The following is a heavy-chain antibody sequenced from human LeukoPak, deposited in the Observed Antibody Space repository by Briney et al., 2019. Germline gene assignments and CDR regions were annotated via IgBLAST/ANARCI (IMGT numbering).Heavy chain of an antibody. CDR3: ARITYYYDSSPGSFDY. J-gene: IGHJ4*02. CDR2: IYYSGST. CDR1: GGSISSYY. D-gene: IGHD3-22*01. V-gene: IGHV4-59*01. Sequence: SETLSLTCTVSGGSISSYYWSWIRQPPGKGLEWIGYIYYSGSTNYNPSLKSRVTISVDTPKNQFSLKRSSVTAADTAVYYCARITYYYDSSPGSFDYWGQGTLVTVSS.